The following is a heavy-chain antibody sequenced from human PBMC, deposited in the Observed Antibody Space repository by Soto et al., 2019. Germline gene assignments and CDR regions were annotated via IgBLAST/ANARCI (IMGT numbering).Heavy chain of an antibody. CDR3: ARASASSKLRGVVIN. Sequence: QVQLQESGPGLVKPSGTLSLTCALSGASIITDNWWSWVRQHPGKEMEWIGEIYHIGNTNFNPSVKSRVTISVDTSKNQFSLTVSSVTAADTAIYYCARASASSKLRGVVINWGQGTLVTVSS. D-gene: IGHD3-10*01. CDR1: GASIITDNW. J-gene: IGHJ4*02. V-gene: IGHV4-4*02. CDR2: IYHIGNT.